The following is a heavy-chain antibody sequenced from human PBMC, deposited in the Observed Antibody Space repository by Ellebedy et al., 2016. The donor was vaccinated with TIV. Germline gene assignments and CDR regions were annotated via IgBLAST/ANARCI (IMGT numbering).Heavy chain of an antibody. Sequence: ASVKVSXKASGYTFTSYGISWVRQAPGQGLEWMGWISAYNGNTNYAQKLQGRVTMTTDTSTSTAYMELRSLRSDDTAVYYCARDSRAHIVVVTAPDAFDIWGQGTMVTVSS. CDR1: GYTFTSYG. D-gene: IGHD2-21*02. V-gene: IGHV1-18*01. J-gene: IGHJ3*02. CDR2: ISAYNGNT. CDR3: ARDSRAHIVVVTAPDAFDI.